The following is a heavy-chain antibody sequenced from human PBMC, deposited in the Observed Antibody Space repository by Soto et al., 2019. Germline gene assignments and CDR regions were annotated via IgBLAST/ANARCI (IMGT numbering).Heavy chain of an antibody. V-gene: IGHV1-3*01. J-gene: IGHJ3*02. CDR2: INAGNGNT. CDR1: GYTFTSYA. Sequence: ASVKVSCKASGYTFTSYAMHWVRQAPGQRLEWMGWINAGNGNTKYSQKFQGRVTITRDTSASTAYMELSSLKSSDTAMYYCASTQIYFSGGSCFGPYRIDAFDMWGKGTMVTVS. CDR3: ASTQIYFSGGSCFGPYRIDAFDM. D-gene: IGHD2-15*01.